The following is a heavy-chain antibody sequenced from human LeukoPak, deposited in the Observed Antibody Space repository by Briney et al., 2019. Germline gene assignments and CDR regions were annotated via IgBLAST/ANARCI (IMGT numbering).Heavy chain of an antibody. J-gene: IGHJ4*02. CDR3: AADSHSWYHFDH. CDR2: IYSAGST. CDR1: GFSVNDWY. Sequence: PGGSLRLSCAASGFSVNDWYMSWVRQAPGKGLEWVSTIYSAGSTYYADSVKGRFTISRDSSKNTLCLQMNNLRAEDTAVYYCAADSHSWYHFDHWGQGSLAIVSS. V-gene: IGHV3-53*01. D-gene: IGHD6-13*01.